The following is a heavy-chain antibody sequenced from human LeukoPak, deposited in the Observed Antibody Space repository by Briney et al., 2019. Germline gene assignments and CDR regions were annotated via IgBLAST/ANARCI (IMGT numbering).Heavy chain of an antibody. Sequence: GGSLRLSCAASGFTFDDYAKHWVRQAPGKGLEWVSGISWISGSIGYADSVKGRFTISRDNAKNSLYLQMNSLRAEDMALYYCARGALGFDYWGQGTLVTVSS. V-gene: IGHV3-9*03. CDR1: GFTFDDYA. D-gene: IGHD3-10*01. CDR3: ARGALGFDY. CDR2: ISWISGSI. J-gene: IGHJ4*02.